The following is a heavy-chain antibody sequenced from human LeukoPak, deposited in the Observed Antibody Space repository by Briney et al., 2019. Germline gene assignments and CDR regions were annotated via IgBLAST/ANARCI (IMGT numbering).Heavy chain of an antibody. CDR2: ISGSGSST. Sequence: QSGGSLRLSCAASGFTFSSYAMSWVRQAPGEGLEWVSAISGSGSSTYYADSVTGRFTISRDNSKNTLHLQMNSLRAEDTAVYYCAKIGFTSDYWGQGTLVTVSS. CDR3: AKIGFTSDY. CDR1: GFTFSSYA. V-gene: IGHV3-23*01. D-gene: IGHD3-10*01. J-gene: IGHJ4*02.